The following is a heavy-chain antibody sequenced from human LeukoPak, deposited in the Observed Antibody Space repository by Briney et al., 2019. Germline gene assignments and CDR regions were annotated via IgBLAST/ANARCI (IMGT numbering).Heavy chain of an antibody. CDR3: ARTMVRGVLLY. J-gene: IGHJ4*02. V-gene: IGHV4-38-2*01. CDR2: IYYSGST. Sequence: GSLRLSCAASGFTFSGYYMSWIRQPPGKGLEWIGSIYYSGSTYYNPSLKSRVTISVDTSKNQFCLKLSSVTAADTAVYYCARTMVRGVLLYWGQGTLVTVSS. D-gene: IGHD3-10*01. CDR1: GFTFSGYY.